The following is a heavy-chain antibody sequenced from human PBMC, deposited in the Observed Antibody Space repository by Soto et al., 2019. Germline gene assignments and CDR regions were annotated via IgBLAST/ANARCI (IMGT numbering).Heavy chain of an antibody. CDR3: AKGYYGSGSYNSQKYYYYYYMDV. Sequence: GGSLRLSCAASGFTFSSYAMSWVRQAPGKGLEWVSAISGSGGSTYYADSVKGRFTISRDNSKNTLYLQMNSLRAEDTAVYYCAKGYYGSGSYNSQKYYYYYYMDVWGKGTTVTVSS. D-gene: IGHD3-10*01. CDR1: GFTFSSYA. V-gene: IGHV3-23*01. CDR2: ISGSGGST. J-gene: IGHJ6*03.